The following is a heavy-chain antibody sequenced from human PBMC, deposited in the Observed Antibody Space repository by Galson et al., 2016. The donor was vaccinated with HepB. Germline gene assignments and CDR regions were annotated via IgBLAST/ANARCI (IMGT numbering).Heavy chain of an antibody. CDR2: ISQDGSNK. J-gene: IGHJ4*02. Sequence: SLRLSCAASGFTFSRYSAHWVRQAPGKGLEWVSVISQDGSNKFYADSVMGRLTISRDNSKNTLYLEMNSLRPEDTAVYYCARGAYLWFHNKGEYYFDYWGQGTLVTVSS. V-gene: IGHV3-30*04. D-gene: IGHD3-10*01. CDR3: ARGAYLWFHNKGEYYFDY. CDR1: GFTFSRYS.